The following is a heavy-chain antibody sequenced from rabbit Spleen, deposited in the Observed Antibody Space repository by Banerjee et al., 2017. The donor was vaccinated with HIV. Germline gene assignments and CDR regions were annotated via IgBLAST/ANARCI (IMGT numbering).Heavy chain of an antibody. D-gene: IGHD8-1*01. CDR1: GIDFSSNNY. J-gene: IGHJ6*01. CDR3: ARDAGTSFSTYGMDL. V-gene: IGHV1S40*01. Sequence: QSLEESGGDLVKPERSLTLTCTASGIDFSSNNYICWVRQAPGKGLEWIACIYAGSSGGTYYASWAKGRFTISKTSSTTVTLQMTSLTAADTATYFCARDAGTSFSTYGMDLWGPGTLVTVS. CDR2: IYAGSSGGT.